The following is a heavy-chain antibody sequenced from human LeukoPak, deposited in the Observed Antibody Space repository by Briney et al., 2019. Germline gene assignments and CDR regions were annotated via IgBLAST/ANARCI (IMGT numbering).Heavy chain of an antibody. Sequence: ASVKVSCKASGGTFSSYAISWVRQAPGQGLEWMGGIIPIFGTANYAQKFQGRVTITADESTSTAYMELSSLRSEDTAVYYCARASVEMATINYYYYYYMDVWGKGTTVTVSS. V-gene: IGHV1-69*13. D-gene: IGHD5-24*01. J-gene: IGHJ6*03. CDR3: ARASVEMATINYYYYYYMDV. CDR1: GGTFSSYA. CDR2: IIPIFGTA.